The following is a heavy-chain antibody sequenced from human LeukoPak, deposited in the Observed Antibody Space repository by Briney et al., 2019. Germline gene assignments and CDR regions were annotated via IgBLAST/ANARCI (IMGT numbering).Heavy chain of an antibody. CDR2: VYYSGNTYSGST. J-gene: IGHJ5*02. CDR3: VRHLMTIFGVVIKPGPFDP. Sequence: PSETLSLTCTVSRGSISSSSYYWGRIRQPPGKGLEWIGSVYYSGNTYSGSTYYNPSLRSRVTVSVDTSKNQFSLKLSSVTAADTAVYFCVRHLMTIFGVVIKPGPFDPWGQGTLVTVSS. V-gene: IGHV4-39*01. CDR1: RGSISSSSYY. D-gene: IGHD3-3*01.